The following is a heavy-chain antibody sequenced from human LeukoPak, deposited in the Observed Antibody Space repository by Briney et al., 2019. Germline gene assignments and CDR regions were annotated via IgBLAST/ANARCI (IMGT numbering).Heavy chain of an antibody. D-gene: IGHD3-10*01. CDR1: GFTFSSYW. CDR2: INSDVSTT. CDR3: ARDLSEYGWFGELYY. J-gene: IGHJ4*02. V-gene: IGHV3-74*01. Sequence: GGSLRLSYAASGFTFSSYWMHWVRPAPGKGLVWVSPINSDVSTTTYADSVKGRFTLSRDNAKNTLYLQMNSLRAKDRAVYFCARDLSEYGWFGELYYWGQGTLVTVSS.